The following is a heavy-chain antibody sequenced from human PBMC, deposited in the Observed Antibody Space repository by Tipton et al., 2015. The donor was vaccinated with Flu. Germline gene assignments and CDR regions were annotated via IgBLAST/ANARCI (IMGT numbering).Heavy chain of an antibody. D-gene: IGHD4-17*01. Sequence: LSLTCNVSGGSISSYYWTWIRQPAGKGLEWIGRIYTSGSTNYNPSLKSRVTISVDTSKNQFSLKLSSVTAADTAVYYCVRTHDYGDPGGQHWGQGTLVTVSS. CDR3: VRTHDYGDPGGQH. J-gene: IGHJ1*01. V-gene: IGHV4-4*07. CDR1: GGSISSYY. CDR2: IYTSGST.